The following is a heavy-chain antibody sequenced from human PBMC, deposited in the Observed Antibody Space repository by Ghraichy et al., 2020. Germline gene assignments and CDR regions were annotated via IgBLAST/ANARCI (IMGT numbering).Heavy chain of an antibody. J-gene: IGHJ3*02. CDR2: IIPIFGTA. Sequence: SVKVSCKASGGTFSSYAISWVRQAPGQGLEWMGGIIPIFGTANYAQKFQGRVTITADESTSTAYMELSSLRSEDTAVYYCARGDYDSSGYYYAFDIWGQGTMVTVSS. V-gene: IGHV1-69*13. CDR1: GGTFSSYA. CDR3: ARGDYDSSGYYYAFDI. D-gene: IGHD3-22*01.